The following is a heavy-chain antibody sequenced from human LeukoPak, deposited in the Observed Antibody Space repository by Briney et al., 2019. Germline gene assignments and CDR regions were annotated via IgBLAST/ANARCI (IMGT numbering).Heavy chain of an antibody. D-gene: IGHD2/OR15-2a*01. CDR3: ARDFSPIDY. CDR2: ISSSSSYI. CDR1: GFTFSSYS. V-gene: IGHV3-21*01. J-gene: IGHJ4*02. Sequence: GGSLRLSCAASGFTFSSYSMSWVRQAPGKGLEWVSSISSSSSYIYYADSVKGRFTISRDNAMNSLYLQMNSLRAEDTAVYYCARDFSPIDYWGQGTLVTVSS.